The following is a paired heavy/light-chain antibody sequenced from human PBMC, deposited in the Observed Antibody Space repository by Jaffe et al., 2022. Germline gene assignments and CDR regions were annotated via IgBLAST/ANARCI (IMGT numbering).Light chain of an antibody. Sequence: SYVLTQPPSVSVAPGQTARITCAGDNIGSKTVHWYQKKPGQAPVLVVYDDSDRPSGIPERFSGSNSGNTATLTISRVEAGDEADYFCQVWDRTSDPYVLFGGGTKMTAL. CDR1: NIGSKT. V-gene: IGLV3-21*02. J-gene: IGLJ2*01. CDR3: QVWDRTSDPYVL. CDR2: DDS.
Heavy chain of an antibody. V-gene: IGHV4-39*02. J-gene: IGHJ5*02. CDR2: IYFSGTT. D-gene: IGHD4-17*01. Sequence: QLQLQESGPGLVKPSETLSLTCTVSGGSISSGDYYWGWIRQPPGKGLEWIGSIYFSGTTFYNPSLASRVIISVDTSKSQFSLKVKSLTAADTAVYHCVRERNTVTSENWFDAWGQGTQVIVSS. CDR1: GGSISSGDYY. CDR3: VRERNTVTSENWFDA.